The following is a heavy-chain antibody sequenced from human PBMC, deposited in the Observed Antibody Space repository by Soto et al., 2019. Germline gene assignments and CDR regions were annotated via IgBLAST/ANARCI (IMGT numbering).Heavy chain of an antibody. J-gene: IGHJ5*02. D-gene: IGHD6-19*01. CDR2: IYWNDDK. CDR1: GFSLRTSGVG. CDR3: AKSGSSGWYGWFDP. V-gene: IGHV2-5*01. Sequence: SGPTLVNPPQTLTLTCIFSGFSLRTSGVGVGWIRQPPGKALEWLGFIYWNDDKRYSPSLKSRLTITKDTSKNQVVLTMTNMDPVDTATYYCAKSGSSGWYGWFDPWGQGTLVTVSS.